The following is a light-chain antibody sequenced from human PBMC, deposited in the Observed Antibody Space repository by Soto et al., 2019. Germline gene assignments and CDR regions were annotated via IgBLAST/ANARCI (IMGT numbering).Light chain of an antibody. CDR1: QSVSSNY. CDR2: GAS. J-gene: IGKJ3*01. Sequence: EIVFTQSPGTLSLSPGETATLSCRASQSVSSNYVAWFHQKHGQAPRLLIYGASSRDTGVPDRFSAGGSGTDFTLTISRLEPEDFEVYYCQQYGRSPFTFGPGTKVDIK. V-gene: IGKV3-20*01. CDR3: QQYGRSPFT.